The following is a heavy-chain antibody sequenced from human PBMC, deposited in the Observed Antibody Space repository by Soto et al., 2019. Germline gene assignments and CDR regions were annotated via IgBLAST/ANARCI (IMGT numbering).Heavy chain of an antibody. CDR1: GFTFSDSY. V-gene: IGHV3-11*01. D-gene: IGHD1-26*01. CDR3: ARSIVGATRFDY. CDR2: ISNSGSTI. Sequence: GRSLRLSCAASGFTFSDSYMSWIRQAPGKGLEWISYISNSGSTIYYADSVKGRFTISRDNAKNSLYLQMNSLRAEDTAVYYCARSIVGATRFDYLGQGTLVTGS. J-gene: IGHJ4*02.